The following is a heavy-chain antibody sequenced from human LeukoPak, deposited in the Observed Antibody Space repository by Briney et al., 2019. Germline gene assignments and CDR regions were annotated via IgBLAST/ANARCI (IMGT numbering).Heavy chain of an antibody. Sequence: SETLSLTCAVSGGSITSSKYFWGWLRQPPGKELELIGIISYSGSTDYNPSLKSRVTISVDTSKNQFSLKLTSVTAADTAMYYCARNVSGIVGAARGNWFDPWGQGTLVTVSS. CDR3: ARNVSGIVGAARGNWFDP. D-gene: IGHD1-26*01. CDR2: ISYSGST. V-gene: IGHV4-39*07. CDR1: GGSITSSKYF. J-gene: IGHJ5*02.